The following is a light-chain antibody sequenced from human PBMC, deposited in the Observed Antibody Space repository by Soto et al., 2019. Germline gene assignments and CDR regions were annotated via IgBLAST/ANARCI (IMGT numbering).Light chain of an antibody. CDR1: QSVSSSY. Sequence: EIVLTQSPGTLSLSPGERATLSCRPSQSVSSSYLAWYQQKPGQAPRLLIYVASSRATGIPDRFSGSGSGTDFTLTISRLEPEDFAVYYCQQYGSSPWITFGQGTRLEI. V-gene: IGKV3-20*01. CDR3: QQYGSSPWIT. CDR2: VAS. J-gene: IGKJ5*01.